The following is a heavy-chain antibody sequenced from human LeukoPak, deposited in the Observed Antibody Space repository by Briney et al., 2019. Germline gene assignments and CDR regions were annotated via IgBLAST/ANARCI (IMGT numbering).Heavy chain of an antibody. CDR1: GGSFSGYY. D-gene: IGHD3-10*01. CDR3: ARGLVLLWFGEPRTDMDV. Sequence: KPSETLSLTCAVYGGSFSGYYWSWIRQPPGKGLEWIGEINHSGSTNYNPSLKSRVTISVDTSKNQFSLKRSSVTAADTAVYYCARGLVLLWFGEPRTDMDVWGKGTTVTVSS. J-gene: IGHJ6*03. CDR2: INHSGST. V-gene: IGHV4-34*01.